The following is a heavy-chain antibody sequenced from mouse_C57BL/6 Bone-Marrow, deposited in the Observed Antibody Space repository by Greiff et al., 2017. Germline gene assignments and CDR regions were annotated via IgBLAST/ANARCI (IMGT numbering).Heavy chain of an antibody. CDR3: ARLYGNFAY. J-gene: IGHJ3*01. CDR2: IDPEDGGT. V-gene: IGHV14-2*01. Sequence: VQLQQSGAELVKPGASVKLSCTASGYNFTDYYMHWVKQRPEQGLEWIGRIDPEDGGTKYTPKFQGKATITADKSSNTAYLQVSSLTSEDTAVYYCARLYGNFAYWGQGTRVTVSA. D-gene: IGHD2-1*01. CDR1: GYNFTDYY.